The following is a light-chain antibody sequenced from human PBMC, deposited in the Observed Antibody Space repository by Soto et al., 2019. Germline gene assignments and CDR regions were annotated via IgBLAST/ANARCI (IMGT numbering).Light chain of an antibody. V-gene: IGKV3D-20*01. CDR3: QQYGSSPWT. J-gene: IGKJ1*01. CDR1: QSVSSSY. Sequence: EIVLTQSPATLSLCPGDRATLYCGASQSVSSSYLAWFQQKPGLAPRLLIYGAFSRATGIPDRFSGSGSVTDFTLTISRLEPEDFAMYYCQQYGSSPWTFGQGTKVDIK. CDR2: GAF.